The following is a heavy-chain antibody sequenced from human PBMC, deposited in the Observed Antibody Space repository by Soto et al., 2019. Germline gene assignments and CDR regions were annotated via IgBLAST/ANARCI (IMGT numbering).Heavy chain of an antibody. D-gene: IGHD1-26*01. CDR2: ISWNSGSI. CDR3: ARELLSGGYRDALDI. J-gene: IGHJ3*02. V-gene: IGHV3-9*01. Sequence: PGGSLRLSCAASGFTFDDYAMHWVRQAPGKGLEWVSGISWNSGSIGYADSVKGRFTISRDNAKNSLHLQMNSLRAEDTAVYYCARELLSGGYRDALDIWGQGTMVTVSS. CDR1: GFTFDDYA.